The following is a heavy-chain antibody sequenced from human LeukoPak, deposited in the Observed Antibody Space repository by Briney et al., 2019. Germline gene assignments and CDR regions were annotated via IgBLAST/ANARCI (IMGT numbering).Heavy chain of an antibody. CDR3: ARDPSDDQSLDY. Sequence: SQTLSLTCAISGDRVSSNTAAWYWIRQSPSRGLEWLGRTYYRSRWYYEYAVSVRSRISIIADTSKNQFSLQLNSVTPEDTAVYYCARDPSDDQSLDYWGQGTLVTVSS. J-gene: IGHJ4*02. CDR1: GDRVSSNTAA. CDR2: TYYRSRWYY. V-gene: IGHV6-1*01. D-gene: IGHD3-16*01.